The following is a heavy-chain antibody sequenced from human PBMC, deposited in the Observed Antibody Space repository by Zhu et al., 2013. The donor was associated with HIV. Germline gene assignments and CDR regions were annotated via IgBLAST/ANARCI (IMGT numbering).Heavy chain of an antibody. Sequence: QVQLVQSGAEVKKPGASVRVSCHGSGYTFAAYYIHWVRQAPGQGLEWMGYINTNSGETIYAQKFRGRVTMTRDLSTNTAYMELNRLRSGDTAIYYCARAGFENKRPGGYWAQGTLLTVSS. CDR1: GYTFAAYY. V-gene: IGHV1-2*02. CDR2: INTNSGET. J-gene: IGHJ4*02. CDR3: ARAGFENKRPGGY.